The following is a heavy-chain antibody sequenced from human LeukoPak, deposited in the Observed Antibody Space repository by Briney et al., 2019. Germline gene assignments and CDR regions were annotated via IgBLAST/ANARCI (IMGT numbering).Heavy chain of an antibody. CDR1: GFTFSSYS. CDR2: ITSSSSSI. CDR3: ARHYYGSGSVDY. Sequence: GGSLRLSCAASGFTFSSYSMNWVRQAPGKGLEWISYITSSSSSIHYADSVKGRFTVSRDNAKNSVYLQMNSLRDEDTAVYYCARHYYGSGSVDYWGQGTLVTVSS. V-gene: IGHV3-48*02. D-gene: IGHD3-10*01. J-gene: IGHJ4*02.